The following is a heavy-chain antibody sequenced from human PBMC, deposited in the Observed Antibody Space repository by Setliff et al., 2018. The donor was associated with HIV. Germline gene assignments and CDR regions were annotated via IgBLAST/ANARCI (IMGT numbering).Heavy chain of an antibody. D-gene: IGHD6-13*01. J-gene: IGHJ6*03. CDR2: INHSGRT. V-gene: IGHV4-34*01. CDR1: GFTFGDYT. Sequence: LSCTASGFTFGDYTMSRVRQPPGKGLEWIGEINHSGRTKYNPSLKGRVTTSVDTSKNQFSLRLSSVTAADTAVYYCVRVSCSSWYSIPRNYYYSMDVWGEGTTVTVSS. CDR3: VRVSCSSWYSIPRNYYYSMDV.